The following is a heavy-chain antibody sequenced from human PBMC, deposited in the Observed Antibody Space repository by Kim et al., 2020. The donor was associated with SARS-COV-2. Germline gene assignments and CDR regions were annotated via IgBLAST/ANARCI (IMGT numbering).Heavy chain of an antibody. D-gene: IGHD6-13*01. J-gene: IGHJ4*02. CDR3: AKRWSAADY. CDR2: DST. Sequence: DSTYYADSVKGRFTISRDNSKNTLYLQMKRLRAEDTAVYYCAKRWSAADYWGQGTLVTVSS. V-gene: IGHV3-23*01.